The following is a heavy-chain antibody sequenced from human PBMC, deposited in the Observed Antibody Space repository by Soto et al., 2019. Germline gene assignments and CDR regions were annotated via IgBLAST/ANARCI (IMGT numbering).Heavy chain of an antibody. CDR1: GFTFTSSA. CDR3: AGESSSSSWSAYYYGMDV. CDR2: IVVGSGKT. J-gene: IGHJ6*02. V-gene: IGHV1-58*01. Sequence: GASVKVSCRASGFTFTSSAVQWVRQARGQRLEWIGWIVVGSGKTNYAQKFQERVTITRDMSTSTAYMELSSLRSEDTAVYYCAGESSSSSWSAYYYGMDVFGQRTTIAFCS. D-gene: IGHD6-13*01.